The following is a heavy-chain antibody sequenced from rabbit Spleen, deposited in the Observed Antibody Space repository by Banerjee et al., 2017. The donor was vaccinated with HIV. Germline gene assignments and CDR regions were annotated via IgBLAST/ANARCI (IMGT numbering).Heavy chain of an antibody. D-gene: IGHD4-1*01. CDR1: GFDFNSYYM. J-gene: IGHJ6*01. V-gene: IGHV1S45*01. CDR3: ARDLDGVIGWNFGW. CDR2: IDAGSSGFT. Sequence: QEQLKESGGGLVQPGGSLKLSCKASGFDFNSYYMSWVRQAPGKGLEWIACIDAGSSGFTYHASWAKGRFSISKTSSTTVTLQMTSLTAADTATYFCARDLDGVIGWNFGWWGPGTLVTVS.